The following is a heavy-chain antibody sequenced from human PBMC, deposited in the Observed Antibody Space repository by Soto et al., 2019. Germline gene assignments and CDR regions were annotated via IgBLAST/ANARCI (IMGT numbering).Heavy chain of an antibody. CDR3: ATDLTPMIAFDQ. J-gene: IGHJ4*02. V-gene: IGHV4-38-2*01. CDR2: IDQSGRT. CDR1: GYSLSSGYT. Sequence: SESLSPTCAVSGYSLSSGYTWGWIRQPPGKGLEWIGSIDQSGRTSYNASLKSRVTISADTSKNQISLMLTSVTAADTAVYYCATDLTPMIAFDQWGQGTQVTVSS. D-gene: IGHD3-22*01.